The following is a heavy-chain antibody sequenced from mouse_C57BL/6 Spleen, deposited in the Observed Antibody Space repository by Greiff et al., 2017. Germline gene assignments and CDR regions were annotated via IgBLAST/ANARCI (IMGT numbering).Heavy chain of an antibody. CDR2: ISSGSSTI. CDR3: ARSVYYGSSHYYAMDY. V-gene: IGHV5-17*01. Sequence: EVMLVESGGGLVKPGGSLKLSCAASGFTFSDYGMHWVRQAPEKGLEWVAYISSGSSTIYYADTVKGRFTISSDNAKNTLFLQMTSLRSEDTAMYYCARSVYYGSSHYYAMDYWGQGTSVTVSS. CDR1: GFTFSDYG. J-gene: IGHJ4*01. D-gene: IGHD1-1*01.